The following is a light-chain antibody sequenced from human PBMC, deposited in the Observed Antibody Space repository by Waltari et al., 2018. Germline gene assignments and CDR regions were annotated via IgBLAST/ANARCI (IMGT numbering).Light chain of an antibody. V-gene: IGKV2-30*02. CDR1: QSLLHIDGSTY. CDR2: RVS. CDR3: MQGIPWPWT. Sequence: DVVMTPSPLSLPVPLGQPASIYCNSRQSLLHIDGSTYLSWFQQRPGQSPSRLFYRVSRRDPGVPDRFSDSGTGTHFTLTIRRVEAEDVGLYFCMQGIPWPWTFGQGTRVEMK. J-gene: IGKJ1*01.